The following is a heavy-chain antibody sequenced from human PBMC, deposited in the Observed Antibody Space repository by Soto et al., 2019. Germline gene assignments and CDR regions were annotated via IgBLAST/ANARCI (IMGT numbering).Heavy chain of an antibody. J-gene: IGHJ4*01. CDR2: MKMDDSGK. CDR3: ARGSGYGSGASVTHYLDS. D-gene: IGHD3-10*01. CDR1: GFTFTSYG. V-gene: IGHV3-7*01. Sequence: GSLRLSVTAPGFTFTSYGITVFRRSPFKWLEWLATMKMDDSGKKYADYVTGRLTMSSDKANNSLKLQMDSLRAEDTAVSYCARGSGYGSGASVTHYLDSWGHGTLVTVSS.